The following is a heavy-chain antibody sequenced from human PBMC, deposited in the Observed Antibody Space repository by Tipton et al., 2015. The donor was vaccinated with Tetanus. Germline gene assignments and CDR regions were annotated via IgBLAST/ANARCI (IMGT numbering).Heavy chain of an antibody. D-gene: IGHD3/OR15-3a*01. V-gene: IGHV3-11*01. CDR2: ITESDSTI. CDR1: GFIFSDYY. J-gene: IGHJ4*02. Sequence: SLRLSCEASGFIFSDYYMSWIRQAPGKGLEWISYITESDSTIYYADSVKGRFTISRDNAKSSVYLQMNYLSAQDTAVYYCARGIWTGSYTHVDYWGQGTLGTVSS. CDR3: ARGIWTGSYTHVDY.